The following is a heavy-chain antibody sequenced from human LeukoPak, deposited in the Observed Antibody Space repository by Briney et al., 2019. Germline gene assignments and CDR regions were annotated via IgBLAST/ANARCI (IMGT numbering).Heavy chain of an antibody. CDR1: GFTFSSYS. J-gene: IGHJ4*02. V-gene: IGHV3-48*01. D-gene: IGHD3-22*01. CDR2: ISSSSSTI. CDR3: ARHYDSSGYRD. Sequence: GESLGLSCAASGFTFSSYSMNWVRQAPGKGLEWVSYISSSSSTIYYADSVKGRFTISRDNAKNSLYLQMNSLRAEDTAVYYCARHYDSSGYRDWGQGTLVTVSS.